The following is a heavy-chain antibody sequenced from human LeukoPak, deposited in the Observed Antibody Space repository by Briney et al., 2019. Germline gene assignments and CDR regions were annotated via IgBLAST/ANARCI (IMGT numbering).Heavy chain of an antibody. V-gene: IGHV1-2*02. D-gene: IGHD6-13*01. CDR2: INPNSGGT. Sequence: ASVKVSCKGSGYTFTGYYMHWVRQAPGQGLEWMGWINPNSGGTNYAQKFQGRVTMTRDTSISTAYMELSSLRSEDTAVYYCARGVIAAAGTPWFDPWGQGTLVTVSS. CDR1: GYTFTGYY. CDR3: ARGVIAAAGTPWFDP. J-gene: IGHJ5*02.